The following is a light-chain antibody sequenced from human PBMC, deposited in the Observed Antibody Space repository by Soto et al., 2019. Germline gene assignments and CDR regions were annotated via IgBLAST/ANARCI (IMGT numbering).Light chain of an antibody. CDR1: QSLLHSDGYNY. Sequence: DIVMTQSPLSLPVTPGEPASISCRSSQSLLHSDGYNYLDWYLQKPGQSPHLLIYLGSNRASGVPDRFSGSGSGTDFTLKISRVEAEDVGVYYCMQAQQAPLTFGGGTKVEIK. V-gene: IGKV2-28*01. CDR2: LGS. J-gene: IGKJ4*01. CDR3: MQAQQAPLT.